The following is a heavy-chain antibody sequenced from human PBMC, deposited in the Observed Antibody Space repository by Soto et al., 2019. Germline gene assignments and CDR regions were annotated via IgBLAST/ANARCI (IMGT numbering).Heavy chain of an antibody. CDR1: GLTFSSYA. CDR3: AVGREWLLSPNWFDP. V-gene: IGHV3-30-3*01. J-gene: IGHJ5*02. D-gene: IGHD3-3*01. CDR2: ISYDGSNK. Sequence: GSLRLSCAASGLTFSSYAMHWVRQAPGKGLEWVAVISYDGSNKYYADSVKGRFTISRDNSKNTLYLQMNSLRAEDTAVYYCAVGREWLLSPNWFDPWGQGTLVTVSS.